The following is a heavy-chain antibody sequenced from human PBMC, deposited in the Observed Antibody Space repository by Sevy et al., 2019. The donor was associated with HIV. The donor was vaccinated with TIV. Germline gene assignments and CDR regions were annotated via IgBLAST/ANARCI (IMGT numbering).Heavy chain of an antibody. D-gene: IGHD5-18*01. CDR1: GFTFSSYD. V-gene: IGHV3-13*01. J-gene: IGHJ6*02. CDR3: ARAYVGYGLYYYYYGMDV. CDR2: IGTAGDT. Sequence: GGSLRLSCAASGFTFSSYDMHWLRQATGKGLEWVSSIGTAGDTYYPGSVKGRFTISRENAKNSLYLQMNSLRAGDTAVYYCARAYVGYGLYYYYYGMDVWGQRTTVTVSS.